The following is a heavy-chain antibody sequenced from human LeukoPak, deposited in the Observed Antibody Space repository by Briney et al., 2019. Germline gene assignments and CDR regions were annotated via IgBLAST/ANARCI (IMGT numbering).Heavy chain of an antibody. Sequence: PGGSLRLSCAASEFSFSNFAMYWVRQAPGKGLEWLAVISYDGSIRYYADSVKGRFTISRDNSNNTVHLQMNSLRAEDTAVYFCAKVIEYCSSTNCHSPLHYWGQGTLVTVSS. D-gene: IGHD2-2*01. V-gene: IGHV3-30-3*01. CDR3: AKVIEYCSSTNCHSPLHY. CDR2: ISYDGSIR. J-gene: IGHJ4*02. CDR1: EFSFSNFA.